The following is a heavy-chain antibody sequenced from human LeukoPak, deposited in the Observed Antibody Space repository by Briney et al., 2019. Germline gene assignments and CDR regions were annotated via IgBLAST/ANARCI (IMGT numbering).Heavy chain of an antibody. Sequence: SETLSLTCTVSGGSISSGSHYWTWIRQPPGKGLEWIGYIYYSGSTYYNPSLKSRVTISVDTSKNQFSLKLSSVTAADTAVYYCARDSGSGGPWGQGTLVTVSS. CDR2: IYYSGST. J-gene: IGHJ5*02. D-gene: IGHD6-19*01. CDR3: ARDSGSGGP. CDR1: GGSISSGSHY. V-gene: IGHV4-30-4*08.